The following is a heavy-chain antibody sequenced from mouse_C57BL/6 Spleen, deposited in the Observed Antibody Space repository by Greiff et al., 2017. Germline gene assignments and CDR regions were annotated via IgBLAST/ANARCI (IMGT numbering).Heavy chain of an antibody. D-gene: IGHD2-4*01. Sequence: QVQLKESGPELVKPGASVKISCKASGYAFSSSWMNWVKQRPGKGLEWIGRIYPGDGDTTYNGKFKGKATLTADKSSSTAYMQLSSLTSEDSAVYFCARDDYDYAMDYWGQGTSVTVSS. CDR1: GYAFSSSW. V-gene: IGHV1-82*01. CDR3: ARDDYDYAMDY. J-gene: IGHJ4*01. CDR2: IYPGDGDT.